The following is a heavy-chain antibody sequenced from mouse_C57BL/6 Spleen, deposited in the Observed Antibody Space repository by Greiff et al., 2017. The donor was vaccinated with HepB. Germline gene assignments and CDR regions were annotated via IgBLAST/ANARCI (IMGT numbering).Heavy chain of an antibody. D-gene: IGHD1-1*01. CDR2: ISDGGSYT. CDR1: GFTFSSYA. CDR3: AREVYGSSVAPFAY. Sequence: EVQGVESGGGLVKPGGSLKLSCAASGFTFSSYAMSWVRQTPEKRLEWVATISDGGSYTYYPDNVKGRFTISRDNAKNNLYLQMSHLKSEDTAMYYCAREVYGSSVAPFAYWGQGTLVTVSA. V-gene: IGHV5-4*01. J-gene: IGHJ3*01.